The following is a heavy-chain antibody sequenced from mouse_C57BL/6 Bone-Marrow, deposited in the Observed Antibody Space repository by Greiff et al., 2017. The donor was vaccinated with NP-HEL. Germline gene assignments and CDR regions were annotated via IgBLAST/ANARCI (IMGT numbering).Heavy chain of an antibody. CDR2: IRLKSDNYAT. CDR3: TRGYYVDYAMDY. Sequence: EVKLQESGGGLVQPGGSMKLSCVASGFTFSNYWMNWVRQSPEKGLEWVAQIRLKSDNYATHYAESVKGRFTISRDDSKSSVYLQMNNLRAEDTGIYYCTRGYYVDYAMDYWGQGTSVTVSS. CDR1: GFTFSNYW. D-gene: IGHD2-3*01. J-gene: IGHJ4*01. V-gene: IGHV6-3*01.